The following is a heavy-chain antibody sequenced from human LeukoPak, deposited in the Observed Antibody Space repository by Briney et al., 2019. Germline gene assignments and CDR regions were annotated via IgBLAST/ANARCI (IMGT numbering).Heavy chain of an antibody. D-gene: IGHD3-22*01. J-gene: IGHJ4*02. Sequence: PSETLSLTCAVYGGSFSGYYWSWIRQPPGKGLEWIGEINHSGSTNYNPSLKSRVTISVDTSKNQSSLKLSSVTAADTAVYYCARGASSGYYLPFDYWGQGTLVTVSS. CDR2: INHSGST. CDR3: ARGASSGYYLPFDY. V-gene: IGHV4-34*01. CDR1: GGSFSGYY.